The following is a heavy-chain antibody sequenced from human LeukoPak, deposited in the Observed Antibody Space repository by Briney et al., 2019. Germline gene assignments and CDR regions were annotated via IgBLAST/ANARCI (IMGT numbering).Heavy chain of an antibody. CDR3: AGGATISETGYFDF. V-gene: IGHV4-34*01. J-gene: IGHJ4*03. CDR1: GGSFSRYY. Sequence: SETLSLTCAVYGGSFSRYYWSWIRQSPGKGLEWIAEIDHRGDTNYNPSVKSRVTTSVDTSKNQFSLKVRSLSAADTAVYYCAGGATISETGYFDFWGQGTPVTVSS. CDR2: IDHRGDT. D-gene: IGHD5-24*01.